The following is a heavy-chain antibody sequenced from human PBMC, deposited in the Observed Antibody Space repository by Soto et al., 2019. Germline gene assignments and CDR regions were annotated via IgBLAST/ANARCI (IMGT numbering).Heavy chain of an antibody. J-gene: IGHJ6*02. CDR3: ARHGAYSTSVYYYYGMDV. D-gene: IGHD6-13*01. CDR1: GGAINSTVYY. V-gene: IGHV4-39*01. CDR2: SNYGGPT. Sequence: ETLSLTCTVSGGAINSTVYYWGWIRQPPGKGLEWIGSSNYGGPTYYSPSLQSRVTIPLDTAKNHFSLNLRSVTAADTAVYYCARHGAYSTSVYYYYGMDVWGQGTTVTVSS.